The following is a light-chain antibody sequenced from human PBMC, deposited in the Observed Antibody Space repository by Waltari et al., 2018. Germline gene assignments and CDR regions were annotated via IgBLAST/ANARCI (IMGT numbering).Light chain of an antibody. V-gene: IGLV3-21*04. J-gene: IGLJ3*02. Sequence: SYVLTQPPSVSVAPGETARITCGGDYIGSKSVYWYQRKPGQAPVLVIYYDSDRPSGIPERFSGSNSGNTATLTISRVEGDDEADFYCQVWDKSTDYAVFGGGTKLTVL. CDR2: YDS. CDR1: YIGSKS. CDR3: QVWDKSTDYAV.